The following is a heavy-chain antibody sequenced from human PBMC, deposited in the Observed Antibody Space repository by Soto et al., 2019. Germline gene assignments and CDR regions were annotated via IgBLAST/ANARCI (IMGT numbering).Heavy chain of an antibody. J-gene: IGHJ6*02. CDR3: PRERVYGDYADIPYYYGMDV. D-gene: IGHD4-17*01. CDR1: GDSVRSYY. V-gene: IGHV4-59*02. CDR2: ISYTGGT. Sequence: QVQLQESGPGLVKPSETLSLTCTVSGDSVRSYYWSWIRQPPGKGLEWIGFISYTGGTYYNPSLKSRVTMSVDPSKNQFALILSSVIAPDTAVYYCPRERVYGDYADIPYYYGMDVWGQGTTVTVSS.